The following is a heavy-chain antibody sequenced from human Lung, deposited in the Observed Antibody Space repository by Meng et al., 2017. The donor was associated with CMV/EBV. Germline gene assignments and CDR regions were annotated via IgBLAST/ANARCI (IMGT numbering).Heavy chain of an antibody. Sequence: SETLSLXCTVSGGSITSYYWNWIRQPPGKKLEWIGDISHSGTSIYNPSLKSRVIITVDTSRNQFSLKLTSVAAADTAVYFCARGRDDDISLGYYYNRGFDVWGRGXTVTVSS. V-gene: IGHV4-59*01. D-gene: IGHD3-22*01. CDR3: ARGRDDDISLGYYYNRGFDV. CDR2: ISHSGTS. J-gene: IGHJ6*02. CDR1: GGSITSYY.